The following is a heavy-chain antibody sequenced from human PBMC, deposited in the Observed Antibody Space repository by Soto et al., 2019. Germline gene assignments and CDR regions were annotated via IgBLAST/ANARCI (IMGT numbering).Heavy chain of an antibody. CDR1: GFSISSDA. CDR2: ISGSGANT. J-gene: IGHJ4*02. D-gene: IGHD2-21*02. CDR3: AKRQSGNFGPFVS. V-gene: IGHV3-23*01. Sequence: GGSLRLSCAASGFSISSDAMSWVRQAPGKGLEWVSGISGSGANTNYADSVEGRFAISIDNSKNTLYLQMSSLRAEDTAVYYCAKRQSGNFGPFVSWGQGTLVTVSS.